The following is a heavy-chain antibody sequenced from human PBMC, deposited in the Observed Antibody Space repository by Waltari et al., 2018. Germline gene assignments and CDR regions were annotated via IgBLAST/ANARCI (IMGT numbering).Heavy chain of an antibody. CDR1: GYSFTDDW. CDR3: ARRDYRGYDETFDH. D-gene: IGHD5-12*01. V-gene: IGHV5-10-1*03. J-gene: IGHJ4*02. CDR2: IDPNDSSN. Sequence: DVQLVQSGTEVKKPGESLTISCKGSGYSFTDDWIIWVRHKPGKGLEWMGRIDPNDSSNNYSPSFQGHVTMSTDKSTKTAYLQWSSLQASDTAIYYCARRDYRGYDETFDHWGQGTQVTVSS.